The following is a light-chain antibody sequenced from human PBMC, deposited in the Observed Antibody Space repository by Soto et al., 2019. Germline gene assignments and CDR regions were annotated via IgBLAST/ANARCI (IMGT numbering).Light chain of an antibody. Sequence: IVMTQSPATLSVSPGERATLSCRASQSVSSNLAWYQQKPGQAPRLLIYRTSNRATGIPDRFSGSGSGTDFTLTISRLEPEDFAVYWCQQYDSSPRTFGQGTKVDIK. CDR3: QQYDSSPRT. CDR1: QSVSSN. J-gene: IGKJ1*01. CDR2: RTS. V-gene: IGKV3-20*01.